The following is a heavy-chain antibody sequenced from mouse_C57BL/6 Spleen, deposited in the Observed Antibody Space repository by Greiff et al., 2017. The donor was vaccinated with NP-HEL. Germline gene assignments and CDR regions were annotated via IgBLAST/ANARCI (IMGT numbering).Heavy chain of an antibody. D-gene: IGHD2-2*01. CDR3: ARELYGYDDYYAMDY. CDR2: INPNNGGT. Sequence: EVQLVESGPELVKPGASVKIPCKASGYTFTDYNMDWVKQSHGKSLEWIGDINPNNGGTIYNQKFKGKATLTVDKSSSTAYMELRSLTSEDTAVYYCARELYGYDDYYAMDYWGQGTSVTVSS. CDR1: GYTFTDYN. J-gene: IGHJ4*01. V-gene: IGHV1-18*01.